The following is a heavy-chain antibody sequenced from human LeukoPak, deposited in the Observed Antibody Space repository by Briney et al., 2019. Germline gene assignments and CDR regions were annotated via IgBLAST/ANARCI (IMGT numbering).Heavy chain of an antibody. V-gene: IGHV1-18*01. D-gene: IGHD3-16*01. Sequence: GASVKVSCKTSGYSFTHYAISWVRQAPGQGLEWMGWISTYNGDTKYAQKLQGRFTMTSDTSTSTVYMELRSLTSDDTAVYYCARGGGPHYWGQGTLVTVSS. J-gene: IGHJ4*02. CDR1: GYSFTHYA. CDR2: ISTYNGDT. CDR3: ARGGGPHY.